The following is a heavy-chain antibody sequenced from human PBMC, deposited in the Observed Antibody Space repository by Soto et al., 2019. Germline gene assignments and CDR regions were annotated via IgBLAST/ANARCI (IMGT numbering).Heavy chain of an antibody. J-gene: IGHJ6*02. CDR1: GYNFATHW. D-gene: IGHD5-12*01. Sequence: PGESLKISCXGSGYNFATHWIGWVRHKAGKGLEWMGIIFPGDAETRYSPSFQGHITISADKSISIAYLRWSSLKASDTGMYYCATPGGFGMDVWGQGTTVTVSS. CDR2: IFPGDAET. CDR3: ATPGGFGMDV. V-gene: IGHV5-51*01.